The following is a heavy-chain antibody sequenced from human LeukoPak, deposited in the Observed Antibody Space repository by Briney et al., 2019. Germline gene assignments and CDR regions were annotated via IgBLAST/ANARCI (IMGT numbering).Heavy chain of an antibody. CDR2: IYYSGST. CDR3: ARHRRDMDV. J-gene: IGHJ6*02. V-gene: IGHV4-59*08. CDR1: GGSTSSYY. Sequence: PSETLSLTCTVSGGSTSSYYWSWIRQPPGKGLEWIGYIYYSGSTNYNPSLKSRVTISVDTSKNQFSLKLSSVTAADAAVYYCARHRRDMDVWGQGTTVTVSS.